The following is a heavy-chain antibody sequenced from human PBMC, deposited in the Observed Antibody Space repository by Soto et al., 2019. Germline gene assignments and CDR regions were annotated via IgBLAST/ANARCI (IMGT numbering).Heavy chain of an antibody. D-gene: IGHD2-15*01. J-gene: IGHJ2*01. Sequence: QVQLVQSGAEVKKPGASVKVSCKASGGTFSSYAISWVRQAPGQGLEWMGGIIPIFGTANYAQKFQGRVTITEDESTSTAYTELSSMRSEDTAVYYCAKQGGGSRDWYFDLWGRGTLVTVSS. CDR1: GGTFSSYA. CDR2: IIPIFGTA. CDR3: AKQGGGSRDWYFDL. V-gene: IGHV1-69*12.